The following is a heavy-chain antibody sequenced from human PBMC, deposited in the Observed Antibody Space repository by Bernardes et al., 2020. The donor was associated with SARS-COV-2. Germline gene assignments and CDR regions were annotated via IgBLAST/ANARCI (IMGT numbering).Heavy chain of an antibody. V-gene: IGHV1-24*01. CDR1: GYTLTELS. J-gene: IGHJ4*02. D-gene: IGHD3-16*02. CDR2: FDPEDGET. Sequence: ASVKVSCKVSGYTLTELSMHWVRQAPGKGLEWMGGFDPEDGETIYAQKFQGRVTMTEDTSTDTAYMELSSLRSEDTAVYYCATGVMITFGGVIGPGDYWGQGTLGTVSS. CDR3: ATGVMITFGGVIGPGDY.